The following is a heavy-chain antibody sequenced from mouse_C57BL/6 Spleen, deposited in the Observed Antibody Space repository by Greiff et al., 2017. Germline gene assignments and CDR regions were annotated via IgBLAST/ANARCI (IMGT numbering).Heavy chain of an antibody. Sequence: QVQLQQSGAELARPGASVKLSCKASGYTFTSYGISWVKQRTGQGLEWIGEIYPRSGNTYYNEKFKGKATLTADKSSSTAYMELRSLTSEDSADYFCSREDDYYGSSYWYFDVWGTGTTVTVSS. CDR3: SREDDYYGSSYWYFDV. V-gene: IGHV1-81*01. D-gene: IGHD1-1*01. CDR1: GYTFTSYG. CDR2: IYPRSGNT. J-gene: IGHJ1*03.